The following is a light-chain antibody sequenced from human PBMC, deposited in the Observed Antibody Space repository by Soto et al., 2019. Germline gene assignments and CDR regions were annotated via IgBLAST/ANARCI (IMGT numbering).Light chain of an antibody. V-gene: IGLV2-14*01. CDR3: NSLRVNHLEV. Sequence: SVLTQPASVSGSPGQTITISCTGTSSDVGRYNTVSWYQHHPGKAPKLIIYEVTHRPAGISDRFSASKSGNTASLTISGLQAEDEADYYCNSLRVNHLEVFGSGTKVTVL. CDR1: SSDVGRYNT. CDR2: EVT. J-gene: IGLJ1*01.